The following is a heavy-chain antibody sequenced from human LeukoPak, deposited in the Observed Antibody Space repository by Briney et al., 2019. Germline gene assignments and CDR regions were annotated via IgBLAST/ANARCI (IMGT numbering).Heavy chain of an antibody. D-gene: IGHD3-10*01. CDR1: GVSVSSGSYY. Sequence: PSETLSLTCTVSGVSVSSGSYYWSWIRQPPGKGLEWIGEINHSGSTNYNPSLKSRVTISVDTSKNQFSLKLSSVTAADTAVYYRARVSPGSGSYYVDYWGQGTLVTVSS. V-gene: IGHV4-39*07. J-gene: IGHJ4*02. CDR3: ARVSPGSGSYYVDY. CDR2: INHSGST.